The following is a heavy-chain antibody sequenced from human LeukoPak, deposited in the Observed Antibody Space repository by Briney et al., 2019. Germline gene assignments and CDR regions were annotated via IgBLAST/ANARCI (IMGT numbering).Heavy chain of an antibody. CDR2: INPNSGGT. CDR3: ARDGMDSYDSSGYYPIDY. V-gene: IGHV1-2*02. Sequence: ASVKVSCKASGYTFTGYYMHWVRQAPGQGLEWMGWINPNSGGTNYAQKFQGRVTMTRDTSISTAYMELSRLRSDDMAVYYCARDGMDSYDSSGYYPIDYWGQGTLVTVSS. CDR1: GYTFTGYY. J-gene: IGHJ4*02. D-gene: IGHD3-22*01.